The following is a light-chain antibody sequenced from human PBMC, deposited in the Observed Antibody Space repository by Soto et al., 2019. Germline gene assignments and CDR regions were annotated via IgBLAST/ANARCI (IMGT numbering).Light chain of an antibody. CDR3: LQDYGESWT. CDR1: RDVGSD. J-gene: IGKJ1*01. V-gene: IGKV1-6*01. Sequence: QMTQSPSSLSASVGEKIIITCRASRDVGSDVSWYQQKPGQAPKLLISAASNLYTGVPSRFSGSRSGTEFTLTISSLQPEDFASYYCLQDYGESWTFGQGTKVEIE. CDR2: AAS.